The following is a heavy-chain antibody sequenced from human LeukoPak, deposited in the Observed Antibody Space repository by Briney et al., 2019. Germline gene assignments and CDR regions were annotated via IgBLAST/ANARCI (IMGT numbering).Heavy chain of an antibody. V-gene: IGHV3-23*01. J-gene: IGHJ1*01. D-gene: IGHD2-2*01. CDR2: ISGSGGST. Sequence: GGSLRLSCAASGFTFSSYAMSWVRQAPGKGLEWVSAISGSGGSTYYADSVKGRFTISRDNSKNTLHLQMNSLRAEDTAVYYCAKPGYCSSTSCYQRAFQHWGQGTLVTVSS. CDR3: AKPGYCSSTSCYQRAFQH. CDR1: GFTFSSYA.